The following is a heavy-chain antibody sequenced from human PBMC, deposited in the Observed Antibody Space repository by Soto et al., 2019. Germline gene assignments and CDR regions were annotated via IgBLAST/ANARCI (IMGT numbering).Heavy chain of an antibody. V-gene: IGHV4-39*01. CDR3: ARRQESGPADWFDP. J-gene: IGHJ5*02. Sequence: QLQLQESGPGLVKPSETLSLTCTVSGGSISSSSYYWGWIRQPPGKGLEWIGSIYYSGSTYYNPSLTSRVTISVDTSKNQFSLKRSSVTAADTAVYYCARRQESGPADWFDPWGQGTLVTVSS. CDR1: GGSISSSSYY. CDR2: IYYSGST.